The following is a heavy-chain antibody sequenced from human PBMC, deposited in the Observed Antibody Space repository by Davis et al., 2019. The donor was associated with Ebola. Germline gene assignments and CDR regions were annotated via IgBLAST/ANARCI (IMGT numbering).Heavy chain of an antibody. D-gene: IGHD4-23*01. CDR2: ISANGDST. V-gene: IGHV3-23*01. J-gene: IGHJ4*02. CDR1: GFTFTNSA. CDR3: AKELIFILTVVAPA. Sequence: GESLKISCAASGFTFTNSAMNWVRQAPGKGLEWVAGISANGDSTYHTVSVKGRFTISRDNSKSTLYLQMNSLRVEDTAVYYCAKELIFILTVVAPAWGQGTLVTVSS.